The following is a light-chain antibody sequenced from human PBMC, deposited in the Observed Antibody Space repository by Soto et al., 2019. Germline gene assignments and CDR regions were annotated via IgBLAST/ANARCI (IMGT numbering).Light chain of an antibody. V-gene: IGKV3-15*01. CDR3: QQYYNWPRT. J-gene: IGKJ5*01. CDR2: GAS. Sequence: EIVLTQSPDTLSLSPGDRATLSCRASQSVSISYLGWYQQKPGQAPRLLIYGASTRATGLPARFSGTGSGTEFTLTINSLQAEDSAVYYCQQYYNWPRTFGQGTRLEIK. CDR1: QSVSISY.